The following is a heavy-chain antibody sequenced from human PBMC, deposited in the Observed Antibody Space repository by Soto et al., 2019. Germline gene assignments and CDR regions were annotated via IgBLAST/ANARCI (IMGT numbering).Heavy chain of an antibody. CDR1: GYSFTSYW. Sequence: PGESLKISCKGSGYSFTSYWISWVRQMPGKGLEWMGRIDPSDSYTNYSPSFQGHVTISADKSISTAYLQWSSLKASDTAMYYCARQDYCSGSQPYYYYGMDVWGQGTKVTVSS. V-gene: IGHV5-10-1*01. CDR3: ARQDYCSGSQPYYYYGMDV. J-gene: IGHJ6*02. D-gene: IGHD3-10*01. CDR2: IDPSDSYT.